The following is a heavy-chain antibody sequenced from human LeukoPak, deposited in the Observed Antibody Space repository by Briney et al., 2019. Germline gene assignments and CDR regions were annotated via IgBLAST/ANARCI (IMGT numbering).Heavy chain of an antibody. CDR3: ARESSYYSDSSGYYLHFDY. D-gene: IGHD3-22*01. CDR2: INPSTSAT. V-gene: IGHV1-2*06. CDR1: GYTFTGHY. J-gene: IGHJ4*02. Sequence: GASVKVSCKTSGYTFTGHYIHWVRQAPGQGLEWIGRINPSTSATNYAQKFQGRVTMTRDTSITTAYMELSRLRSDDTAVYYCARESSYYSDSSGYYLHFDYWGQGTLVTVSS.